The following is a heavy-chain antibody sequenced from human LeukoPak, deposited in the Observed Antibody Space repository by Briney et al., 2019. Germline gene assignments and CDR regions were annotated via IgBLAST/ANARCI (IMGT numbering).Heavy chain of an antibody. CDR3: ARVPLDYYDSSGYPDY. J-gene: IGHJ4*02. CDR1: GGSIRSSYYY. CDR2: INHSGST. D-gene: IGHD3-22*01. Sequence: SETLSLTCTVSGGSIRSSYYYWSWIRQPPGKGLEWIGEINHSGSTNYNPSLKSRVTISVDTSKNQFSLKLSSVTAADTAVYYCARVPLDYYDSSGYPDYWGQGTLVTVSS. V-gene: IGHV4-39*07.